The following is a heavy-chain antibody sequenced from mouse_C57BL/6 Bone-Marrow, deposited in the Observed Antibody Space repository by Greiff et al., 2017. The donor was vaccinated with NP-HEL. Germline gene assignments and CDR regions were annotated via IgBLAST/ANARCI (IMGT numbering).Heavy chain of an antibody. D-gene: IGHD2-5*01. CDR3: TGYSNAWFAY. V-gene: IGHV1-15*01. Sequence: VQLQQSGAELVRPGASVTLSCKASGYTFTDYEMHWVKQTPVHGLEWIGAIDPETGGTAYNQKFKGKAILTADKSSSTAYMELRSLTSEDSAVYYCTGYSNAWFAYWGQGTLVTVSA. J-gene: IGHJ3*01. CDR2: IDPETGGT. CDR1: GYTFTDYE.